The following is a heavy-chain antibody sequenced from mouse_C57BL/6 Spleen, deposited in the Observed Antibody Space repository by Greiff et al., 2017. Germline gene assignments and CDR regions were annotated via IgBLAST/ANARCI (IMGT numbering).Heavy chain of an antibody. D-gene: IGHD2-4*01. J-gene: IGHJ4*01. CDR2: IDPSDSYT. CDR3: ASVFSTYDYDYAMDY. Sequence: VQLQQPGAELVKPGASVKLSCKASGYTFTSYWMQWVKQRPGQGLEWIGEIDPSDSYTNYNQKFKGKATLTVDTSSSTAYMQLSRLTSEDSAVYDCASVFSTYDYDYAMDYWGQGTSVTVSS. CDR1: GYTFTSYW. V-gene: IGHV1-50*01.